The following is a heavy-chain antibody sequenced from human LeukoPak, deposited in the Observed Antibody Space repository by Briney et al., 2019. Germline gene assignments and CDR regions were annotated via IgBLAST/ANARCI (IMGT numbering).Heavy chain of an antibody. V-gene: IGHV1-2*06. J-gene: IGHJ4*02. D-gene: IGHD3-22*01. CDR1: GYTFIGYY. CDR3: ARMTYYYDSSGYYQTYYFDY. CDR2: INLKSGST. Sequence: ASVKVSCKASGYTFIGYYMHWVRQAPGQGLEWMGRINLKSGSTNYAQKFQGRVTMTRDTSISTAYMELSRLRSDDTAVYYCARMTYYYDSSGYYQTYYFDYWGQGTLVTVSS.